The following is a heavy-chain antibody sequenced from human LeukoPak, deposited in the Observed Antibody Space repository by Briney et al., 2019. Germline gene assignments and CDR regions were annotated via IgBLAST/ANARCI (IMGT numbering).Heavy chain of an antibody. Sequence: ASVKVSCKASGGTFISYAISWVRQAPGQGLEWMGGIIPIFGTANYAQKFQGRVTITADESTSTAYMELSSLRSEDTAVYYCARMVTLGNFDYWGQGTLVTVSS. CDR2: IIPIFGTA. V-gene: IGHV1-69*13. CDR3: ARMVTLGNFDY. D-gene: IGHD5-18*01. CDR1: GGTFISYA. J-gene: IGHJ4*02.